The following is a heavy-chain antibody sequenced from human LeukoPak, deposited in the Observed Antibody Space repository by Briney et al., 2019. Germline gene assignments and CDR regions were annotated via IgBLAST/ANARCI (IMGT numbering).Heavy chain of an antibody. D-gene: IGHD1-26*01. Sequence: PGGSLRLSCAASGFTFTIFGLNWVRQAPGKGPEWISYIDARSGITYYADSVQGRFTISRDNSKNTLYLQMNSLRAEDTAVYYCAKDIVGPYGHYFDYWGQGTLVTVSS. CDR1: GFTFTIFG. V-gene: IGHV3-48*01. CDR2: IDARSGIT. CDR3: AKDIVGPYGHYFDY. J-gene: IGHJ4*02.